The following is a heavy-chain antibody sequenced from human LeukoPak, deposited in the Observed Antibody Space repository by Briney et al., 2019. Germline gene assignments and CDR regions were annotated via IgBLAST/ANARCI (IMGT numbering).Heavy chain of an antibody. J-gene: IGHJ5*02. CDR1: GGSFSCYY. CDR2: INHSGSS. CDR3: ARGGESSAWFGP. Sequence: SDTLSLTCAVYGGSFSCYYWSWLRQPPGKGLEWIGEINHSGSSNYNPSLKSRVTISVDTSKNQFSLNLSSVTAADTAVYYSARGGESSAWFGPWGQGTLVTVSS. D-gene: IGHD3-16*01. V-gene: IGHV4-34*01.